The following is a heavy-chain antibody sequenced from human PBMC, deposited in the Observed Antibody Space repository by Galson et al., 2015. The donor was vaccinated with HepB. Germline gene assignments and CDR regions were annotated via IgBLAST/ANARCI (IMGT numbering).Heavy chain of an antibody. D-gene: IGHD2-8*01. CDR2: ISAYNGNT. CDR3: ARIIVLMVYAMDYYGMDV. Sequence: QSGAEVKKPGESLKISCKASGYTFTSYGISWVRQAPGQGLEWMGWISAYNGNTNYAQKLQGRVTMTTDTSTSTAYMELRSLRSDDTAVYYCARIIVLMVYAMDYYGMDVWGQGTTVTVSS. J-gene: IGHJ6*02. CDR1: GYTFTSYG. V-gene: IGHV1-18*04.